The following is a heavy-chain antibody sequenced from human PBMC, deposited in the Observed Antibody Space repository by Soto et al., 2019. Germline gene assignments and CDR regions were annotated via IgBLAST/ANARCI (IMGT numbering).Heavy chain of an antibody. J-gene: IGHJ6*02. Sequence: QVQLVQSGAEVKKPGSSVKVSCKASGGTFSSYTISWVRQAPGQGLEWMGRIIPILGIANYAQKFQGRVTIPADKSTSTAYMELSSLRSEDTAVYYCARSGGYCSSTCCYARDYYYYGMDVWGQGTTVTVSS. D-gene: IGHD2-2*01. CDR3: ARSGGYCSSTCCYARDYYYYGMDV. V-gene: IGHV1-69*02. CDR2: IIPILGIA. CDR1: GGTFSSYT.